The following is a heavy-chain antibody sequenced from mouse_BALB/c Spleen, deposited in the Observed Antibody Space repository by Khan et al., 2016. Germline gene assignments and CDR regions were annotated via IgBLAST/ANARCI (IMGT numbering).Heavy chain of an antibody. D-gene: IGHD2-1*01. CDR1: GYTFTSYW. CDR3: ARTPHLLGILDY. Sequence: VQLQESGAELAKPGASVKMSCKASGYTFTSYWMHWVKQRPGQGLEWIGYINPSTGYTEYNQKFKDKATLTADKSSSTAYMQLSSLTSEASAVYYCARTPHLLGILDYWGQGTSVTVSS. V-gene: IGHV1-7*01. CDR2: INPSTGYT. J-gene: IGHJ4*01.